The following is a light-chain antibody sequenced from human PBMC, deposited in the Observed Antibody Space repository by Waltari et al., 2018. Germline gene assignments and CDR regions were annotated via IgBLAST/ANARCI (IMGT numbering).Light chain of an antibody. J-gene: IGLJ2*01. CDR2: ADS. CDR3: QVWDSSGDHAV. CDR1: NRGSKS. Sequence: SYVLTQSPSVSVAPGETARMSCGGNNRGSKSVHWYQQKPGQAPVLVVFADSDRPSGIPERFSGSNSGNTATLRISRVEAGDEADYSCQVWDSSGDHAVFGGGTKLTVL. V-gene: IGLV3-21*02.